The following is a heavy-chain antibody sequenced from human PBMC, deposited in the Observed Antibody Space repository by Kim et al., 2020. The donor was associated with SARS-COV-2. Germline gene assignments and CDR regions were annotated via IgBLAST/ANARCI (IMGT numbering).Heavy chain of an antibody. Sequence: GGSLRLSCVASGFTLSRYWMHWVRQAPGQGLVWVSRTNEDGTITTYADSVRGRFTISRDNTKNTLYLQMDSLRAEDTAVYYCARDFAGQHVRWGQGTLVT. CDR3: ARDFAGQHVR. CDR1: GFTLSRYW. CDR2: TNEDGTIT. V-gene: IGHV3-74*03. J-gene: IGHJ4*02.